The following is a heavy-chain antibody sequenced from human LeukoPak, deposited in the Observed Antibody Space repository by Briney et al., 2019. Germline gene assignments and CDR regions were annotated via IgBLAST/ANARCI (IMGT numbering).Heavy chain of an antibody. CDR1: GYTFTGYF. CDR2: INPNSGDT. D-gene: IGHD3-22*01. Sequence: ASVKVSCKASGYTFTGYFTHSVRQAPGQGLEWMGWINPNSGDTNYAQKFQGRVTMTRDTSISTAYMELSRLTSDDTAVYYCARDFSYDSSGYYSSLWGQGTLVTVSS. V-gene: IGHV1-2*02. J-gene: IGHJ4*02. CDR3: ARDFSYDSSGYYSSL.